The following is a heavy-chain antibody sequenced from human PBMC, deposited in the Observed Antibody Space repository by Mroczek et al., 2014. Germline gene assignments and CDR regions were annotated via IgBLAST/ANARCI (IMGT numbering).Heavy chain of an antibody. CDR2: INHSGST. CDR1: GGSFSGYY. D-gene: IGHD3-16*02. Sequence: QVQLQQWGAGLLKPSEALSLTCAVYGGSFSGYYWSWIRQPPGKGLEWIGEINHSGSTNYNPSLKSRVTISVDTSKNQFSLKLSSVTAADTAVYYCARVGKLRGMIGWGQGTLVTVSS. J-gene: IGHJ4*02. V-gene: IGHV4-34*01. CDR3: ARVGKLRGMIG.